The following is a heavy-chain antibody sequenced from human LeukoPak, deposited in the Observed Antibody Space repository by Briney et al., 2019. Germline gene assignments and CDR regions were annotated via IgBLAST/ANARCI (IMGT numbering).Heavy chain of an antibody. CDR1: GYTFTNYH. J-gene: IGHJ4*02. D-gene: IGHD3-22*01. V-gene: IGHV1-18*01. Sequence: SVRVSCKASGYTFTNYHIAWVRQAPGQGLEWMGWVSTNDGNTVYAQRLQGRVTMTTDTSTSVAYMELRSLTSDDTAVYYCTRAPPGMTMMTDYWGQGTLVTVSS. CDR2: VSTNDGNT. CDR3: TRAPPGMTMMTDY.